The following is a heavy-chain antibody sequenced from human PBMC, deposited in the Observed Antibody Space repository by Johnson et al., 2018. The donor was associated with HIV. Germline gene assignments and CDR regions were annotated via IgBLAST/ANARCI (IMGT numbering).Heavy chain of an antibody. J-gene: IGHJ3*02. D-gene: IGHD3-10*01. CDR3: ARVTITMVRGVVDAFDI. V-gene: IGHV3-7*01. CDR2: IKQDGSEK. Sequence: VQLVESGGGLVQPGGSLRLPCATSGFTFSSYWMSWVRQAPGKGLEWVANIKQDGSEKYYVDSVKGRFTISRDNAKNSLYLQMNSLRAEDTAVYYCARVTITMVRGVVDAFDIWGQGTMVTVSS. CDR1: GFTFSSYW.